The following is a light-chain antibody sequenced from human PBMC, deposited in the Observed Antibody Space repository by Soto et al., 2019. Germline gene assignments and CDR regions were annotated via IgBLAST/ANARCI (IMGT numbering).Light chain of an antibody. J-gene: IGKJ5*01. V-gene: IGKV3-15*01. CDR2: GAS. CDR3: QQYNNWPPSIT. Sequence: EIVLTQSPGTLSLSPGERATLSCRASQSVSSNLAWYQQKPGQAPSLLIYGASARATGIPARFSGSGSGTEFTLTISSLQSADFAVYYCQQYNNWPPSITFGQGTRLEI. CDR1: QSVSSN.